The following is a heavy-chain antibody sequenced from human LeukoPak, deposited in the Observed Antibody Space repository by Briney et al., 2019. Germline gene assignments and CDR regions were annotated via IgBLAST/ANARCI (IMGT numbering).Heavy chain of an antibody. J-gene: IGHJ3*02. Sequence: ASVKVSCKASGYTFTGYYMHWVRQAPGQGLEWMGWINPNSGGTNYAQKFQGRVTMTRDTSISTAYMELSRLGSDDTAVYYCARVHPTASGYYYIRNAFDIWGQGTMVTVSS. CDR1: GYTFTGYY. V-gene: IGHV1-2*02. CDR3: ARVHPTASGYYYIRNAFDI. D-gene: IGHD3-22*01. CDR2: INPNSGGT.